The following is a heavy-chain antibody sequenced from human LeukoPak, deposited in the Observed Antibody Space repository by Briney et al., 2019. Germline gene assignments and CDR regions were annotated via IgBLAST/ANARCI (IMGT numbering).Heavy chain of an antibody. CDR1: GYTFTSYD. Sequence: ASVKVSCKASGYTFTSYDINWVRQATGQGLEWMGWMNPNSGNTGYAQKFQGRVTMTKNTSITTAYMELSSLRSGDTAVYYCARALSWTGNSYYYMDVWGKGTTVTVSS. J-gene: IGHJ6*03. CDR3: ARALSWTGNSYYYMDV. CDR2: MNPNSGNT. D-gene: IGHD3/OR15-3a*01. V-gene: IGHV1-8*01.